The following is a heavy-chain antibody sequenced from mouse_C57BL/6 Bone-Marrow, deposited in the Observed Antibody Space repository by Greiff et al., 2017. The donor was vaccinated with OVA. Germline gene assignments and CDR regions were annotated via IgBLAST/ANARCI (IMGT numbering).Heavy chain of an antibody. D-gene: IGHD1-1*01. CDR1: GYSFTSYY. Sequence: QVQLQQSGPELVKPGASVKISCKASGYSFTSYYIHWVKQRPGQGLEWIGWIYPGSGNTKYNEKFKGKATLTADTSSSTAYMQLSSLTSEDSAVYYCARSREYYGSGDFAYWGQGTLVTVSA. CDR3: ARSREYYGSGDFAY. CDR2: IYPGSGNT. J-gene: IGHJ3*01. V-gene: IGHV1-66*01.